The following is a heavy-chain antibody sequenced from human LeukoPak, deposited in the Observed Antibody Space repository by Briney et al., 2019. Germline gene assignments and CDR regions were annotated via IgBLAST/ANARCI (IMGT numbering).Heavy chain of an antibody. Sequence: PSETLSLTCTVSGGSISSGGYYWSWIRQHPGKGLEWIGYIYYSGSTYYNPSLKSRVTISVDTSKNQFSLKLSSVTAADTAVYYCARVSLGMTRSPHYYGMDVWGQGTTVTVSS. CDR1: GGSISSGGYY. J-gene: IGHJ6*02. D-gene: IGHD1-1*01. CDR2: IYYSGST. CDR3: ARVSLGMTRSPHYYGMDV. V-gene: IGHV4-31*03.